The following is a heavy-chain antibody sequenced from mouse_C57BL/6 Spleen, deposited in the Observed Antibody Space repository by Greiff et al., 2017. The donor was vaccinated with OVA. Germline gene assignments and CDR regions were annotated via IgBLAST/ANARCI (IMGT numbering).Heavy chain of an antibody. Sequence: EVKLVESGGGLVKPGGSLKLSCAASGFTFSSYAMSWVRQTQEKRLEWVATISDGGSYTYYQDNVKGRFTLPRDHAKNNLYLHMGHLKSEVTAMYYCARDRGQHRLWFAYWGHGTLVTVSA. J-gene: IGHJ3*01. D-gene: IGHD3-2*02. V-gene: IGHV5-4*01. CDR2: ISDGGSYT. CDR3: ARDRGQHRLWFAY. CDR1: GFTFSSYA.